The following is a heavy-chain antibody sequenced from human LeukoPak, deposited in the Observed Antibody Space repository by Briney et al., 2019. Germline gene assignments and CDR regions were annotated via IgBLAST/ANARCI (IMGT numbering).Heavy chain of an antibody. Sequence: ASVKVSCKASGYTFTSYDINWVRQATGQGLEWMGWMNPNSGNTGYAQKFQGRVTITRNTSISTAYMELSSLRSEDTAVYYCARESDDSSGYYSYWGQGTLVTVSS. D-gene: IGHD3-22*01. CDR1: GYTFTSYD. V-gene: IGHV1-8*03. CDR3: ARESDDSSGYYSY. J-gene: IGHJ4*02. CDR2: MNPNSGNT.